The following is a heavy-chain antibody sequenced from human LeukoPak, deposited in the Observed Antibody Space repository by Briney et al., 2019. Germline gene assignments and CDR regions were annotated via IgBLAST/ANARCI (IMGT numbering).Heavy chain of an antibody. Sequence: GGSLRLSCAASGFTFSSYWMSWVRQAPGKGLEWVANIKQDGSEKYYVDSMKGRFTISRDNAKNSLYLQMNSLRAEDTAVYYCARDLGYKGLYYFDYWGQGTLVTVSS. CDR3: ARDLGYKGLYYFDY. J-gene: IGHJ4*02. CDR1: GFTFSSYW. D-gene: IGHD5-18*01. V-gene: IGHV3-7*01. CDR2: IKQDGSEK.